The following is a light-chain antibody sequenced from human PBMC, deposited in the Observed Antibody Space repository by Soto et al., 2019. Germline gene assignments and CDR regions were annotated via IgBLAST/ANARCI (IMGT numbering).Light chain of an antibody. CDR2: DAS. CDR1: QSISSW. V-gene: IGKV1-5*01. CDR3: QQYNTYWT. Sequence: DIQMTQSPSTLSASVGDRVTITCRASQSISSWLAWYQQKPGKAPKLLIYDASVLETGVPSRFSGSGSGTEFTLAISGLQSDDFATYSCQQYNTYWTFGPGTKVDIK. J-gene: IGKJ1*01.